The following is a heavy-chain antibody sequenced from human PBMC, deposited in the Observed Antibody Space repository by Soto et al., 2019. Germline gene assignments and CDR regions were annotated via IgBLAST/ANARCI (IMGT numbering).Heavy chain of an antibody. CDR3: AHRMTYDDWDY. D-gene: IGHD4-17*01. CDR2: IYWDDDK. V-gene: IGHV2-5*02. J-gene: IGHJ4*02. Sequence: QITLKESGPTLVKPTQTITLTCTFSGFSLTTSGVGVGWIRQPRGKALEWLALIYWDDDKRYSPSLRSRLTITKDTPKNQVVLTMTNMDPVDTATYYCAHRMTYDDWDYWGQGTLVTVSS. CDR1: GFSLTTSGVG.